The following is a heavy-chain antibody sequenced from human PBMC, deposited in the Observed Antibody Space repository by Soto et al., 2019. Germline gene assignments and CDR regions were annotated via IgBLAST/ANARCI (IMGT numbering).Heavy chain of an antibody. Sequence: EVQLVESGGGLVQPGRSLRLSCAASGFTFDDYAMHWVRQAPGKGLEWVSGISWNSGSIGYADSVKGRFTISRDNAKNSLYLQMNSLRAEHTALYYCAKDEIDDSSGLGSFQHWGQGTLVTVSS. D-gene: IGHD3-22*01. CDR3: AKDEIDDSSGLGSFQH. CDR2: ISWNSGSI. J-gene: IGHJ1*01. CDR1: GFTFDDYA. V-gene: IGHV3-9*01.